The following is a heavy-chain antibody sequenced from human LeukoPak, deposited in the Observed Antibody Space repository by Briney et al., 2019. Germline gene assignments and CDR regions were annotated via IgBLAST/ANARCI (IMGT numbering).Heavy chain of an antibody. J-gene: IGHJ4*02. Sequence: PGGSLRLSCAASGFTVSSNYMSWVRQAPGKGLEWVSAISGSGGSTYYADSVKGRFTISRDNSKNTLYLQMNSLRAEDTAVYYCAKDRSSSWPTHFDYWGQGTLVTVSS. CDR3: AKDRSSSWPTHFDY. CDR1: GFTVSSNY. V-gene: IGHV3-23*01. CDR2: ISGSGGST. D-gene: IGHD6-13*01.